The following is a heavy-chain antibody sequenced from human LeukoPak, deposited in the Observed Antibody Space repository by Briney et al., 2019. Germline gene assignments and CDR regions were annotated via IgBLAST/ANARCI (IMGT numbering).Heavy chain of an antibody. Sequence: ASVKVSCKASGYTFTGYYLHWVRQAPGQGLEWMGWINPTSGGTNYAQKFQGRLTMTRDTSIATAYMELSRLISDDTAVYYCARDAQDIEVILTSLEDYYFDYWGRGSLVTVSS. J-gene: IGHJ4*02. V-gene: IGHV1-2*02. D-gene: IGHD2-15*01. CDR2: INPTSGGT. CDR1: GYTFTGYY. CDR3: ARDAQDIEVILTSLEDYYFDY.